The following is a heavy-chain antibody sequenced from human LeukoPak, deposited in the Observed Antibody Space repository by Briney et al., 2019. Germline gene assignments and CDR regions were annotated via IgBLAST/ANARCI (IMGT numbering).Heavy chain of an antibody. V-gene: IGHV1-18*01. D-gene: IGHD3-22*01. J-gene: IGHJ4*02. CDR2: ISAYNGNT. CDR3: ARVDLYYDSSGYSRAANDY. Sequence: ASVKVSCKASGYTFTSYGINWVRQAPGQGLEWMGWISAYNGNTNYAQKLQGRVTMTTDTPTTTAYMELRSLRSDDTAVYFCARVDLYYDSSGYSRAANDYWGQGTLVTVSS. CDR1: GYTFTSYG.